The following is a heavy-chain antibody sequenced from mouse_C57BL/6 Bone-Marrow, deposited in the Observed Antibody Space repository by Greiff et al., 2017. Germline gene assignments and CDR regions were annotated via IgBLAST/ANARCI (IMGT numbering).Heavy chain of an antibody. V-gene: IGHV1-5*01. CDR3: TRDTTVVVPMDY. J-gene: IGHJ4*01. CDR2: IYPGNSDT. CDR1: GYTFPSYW. D-gene: IGHD1-1*01. Sequence: VQLQQSGTVLARPGASVKMSCKTSGYTFPSYWMHWVKQRPGQGLEWIGAIYPGNSDTSSNQKFKGKATLTAVTSASTACMELSSLTNEDSAVYYGTRDTTVVVPMDYWGQGTTVTVSS.